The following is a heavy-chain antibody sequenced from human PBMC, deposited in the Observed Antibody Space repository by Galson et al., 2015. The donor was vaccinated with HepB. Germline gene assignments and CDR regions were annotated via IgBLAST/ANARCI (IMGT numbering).Heavy chain of an antibody. CDR1: GFTFSSYA. D-gene: IGHD3-16*02. V-gene: IGHV3-23*01. Sequence: SLRLSCAASGFTFSSYAMSWVRQAPGKGLEWVSAISGNGGSTYYADSVKGRFTISRDNSKNTLYLQMNSLRAEDTAVYYCSRYDYVWGSYRFFDYWGQGTLVTVSS. CDR2: ISGNGGST. CDR3: SRYDYVWGSYRFFDY. J-gene: IGHJ4*02.